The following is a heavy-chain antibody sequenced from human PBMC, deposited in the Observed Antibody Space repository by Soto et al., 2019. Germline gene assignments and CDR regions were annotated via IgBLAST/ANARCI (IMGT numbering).Heavy chain of an antibody. D-gene: IGHD1-26*01. CDR1: GYIFSSYW. CDR3: ARHINTQGGARH. CDR2: IDPSDSYT. J-gene: IGHJ4*02. V-gene: IGHV5-10-1*01. Sequence: ASLKIACKGSGYIFSSYWIRWCLEMGGKVLEWMGRIDPSDSYTNYSPSFQGHVTISADKSISTAYLQWSSLKASDTAMYYCARHINTQGGARHWGQGTLVTVSS.